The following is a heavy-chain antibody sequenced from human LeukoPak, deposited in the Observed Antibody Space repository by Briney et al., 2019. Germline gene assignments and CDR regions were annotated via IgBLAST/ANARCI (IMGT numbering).Heavy chain of an antibody. J-gene: IGHJ4*02. CDR3: ARHRSTTVTTGFGY. CDR1: GGSISSSSYY. CDR2: IYYSGST. D-gene: IGHD4-17*01. V-gene: IGHV4-39*01. Sequence: SETLSLTCTVSGGSISSSSYYWGWIRQPPGKGLEWIGSIYYSGSTYYNPSLKSRVTISVDTSKNQFSLKPSSVTAADTAVYYCARHRSTTVTTGFGYWGQGTLVTVSS.